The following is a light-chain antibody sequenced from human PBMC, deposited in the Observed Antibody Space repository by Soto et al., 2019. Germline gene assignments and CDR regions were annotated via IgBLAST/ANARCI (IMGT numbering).Light chain of an antibody. CDR3: SSYASSSSYA. Sequence: QSALTQPASVSGSPGQSITISCTGTSSDVGGYNHVSWYQQHPGKAPKLIIFEVRNRPSGVSERFSASKSGNTASLTISGLQTEDEAVYYCSSYASSSSYAFGTGTKLTVL. J-gene: IGLJ1*01. CDR1: SSDVGGYNH. CDR2: EVR. V-gene: IGLV2-14*01.